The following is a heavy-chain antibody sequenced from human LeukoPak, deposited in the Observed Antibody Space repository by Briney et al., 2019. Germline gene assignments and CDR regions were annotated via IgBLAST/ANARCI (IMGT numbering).Heavy chain of an antibody. CDR1: GYTFTGYY. V-gene: IGHV1-2*02. CDR2: INPNSGGT. CDR3: ARGRDIVVVPAATQNDY. Sequence: GASVKVSCKASGYTFTGYYMHWVRQAPGQGLEWMGWINPNSGGTNYAQKFQGRVTMTRDTSISTAYMELSRLRSDDTAVYYCARGRDIVVVPAATQNDYRGQGTLVTVSS. D-gene: IGHD2-2*01. J-gene: IGHJ4*02.